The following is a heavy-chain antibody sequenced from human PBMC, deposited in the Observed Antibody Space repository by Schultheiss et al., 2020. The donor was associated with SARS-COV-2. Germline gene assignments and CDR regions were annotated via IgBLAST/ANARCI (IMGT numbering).Heavy chain of an antibody. J-gene: IGHJ6*02. CDR2: IYYSGST. D-gene: IGHD2-15*01. CDR3: ARDFCSGGSCYTYYYYYGMDV. Sequence: SETLSLTCTVSGGSISSGGYYWSWIRQHPGKGLEWIGYIYYSGSTYYNPSLKSRVTISVDTSKNQFSLKLSSVTAADTAVYYCARDFCSGGSCYTYYYYYGMDVWGQGTTVTVSS. V-gene: IGHV4-31*03. CDR1: GGSISSGGYY.